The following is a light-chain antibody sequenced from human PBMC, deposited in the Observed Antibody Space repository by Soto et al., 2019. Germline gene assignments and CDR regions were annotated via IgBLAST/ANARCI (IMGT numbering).Light chain of an antibody. CDR1: SSNIGSNT. Sequence: QSVLTQPPSASGTPGQRVTISCSGISSNIGSNTVNWYQQLPGTAPTLLIYSNNQRPSGVPDRFSGSKSGTSASLAISGLQSEDEADYYCASWDDSLNAVVFGGGTKLTVL. V-gene: IGLV1-44*01. J-gene: IGLJ2*01. CDR2: SNN. CDR3: ASWDDSLNAVV.